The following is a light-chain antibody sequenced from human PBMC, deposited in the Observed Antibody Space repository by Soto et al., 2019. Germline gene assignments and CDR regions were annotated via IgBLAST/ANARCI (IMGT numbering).Light chain of an antibody. CDR3: SSYAGSNNLGV. J-gene: IGLJ1*01. CDR1: SSDVGGYNY. V-gene: IGLV2-8*01. CDR2: EVS. Sequence: ALTQPPSASGSPGQSVTISCTGTSSDVGGYNYVSWFQQHPGKAPKLMIYEVSRRPSGVPDRFSDSKSGSTASLTVSGLQAEDEADYYCSSYAGSNNLGVFGTGTKVTVL.